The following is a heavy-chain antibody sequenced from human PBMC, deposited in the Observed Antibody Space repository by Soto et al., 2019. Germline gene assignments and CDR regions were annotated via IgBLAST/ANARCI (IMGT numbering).Heavy chain of an antibody. V-gene: IGHV4-59*01. CDR3: ARSENWFDP. CDR2: IYYSGST. Sequence: SETLSLTCTVSGGSISSYYWSWIRQPPGKGLEWIGYIYYSGSTNYNPSLKSRVTISVDTSKYQFSLKLSSVTAADTAVYYCARSENWFDPWGQGTLVTVSS. J-gene: IGHJ5*02. CDR1: GGSISSYY.